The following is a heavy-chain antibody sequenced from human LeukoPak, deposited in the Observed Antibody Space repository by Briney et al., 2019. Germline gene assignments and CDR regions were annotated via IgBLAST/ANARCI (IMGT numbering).Heavy chain of an antibody. CDR3: ARHGAYYYDSSGYPGAFDI. CDR1: GFTFSSYS. D-gene: IGHD3-22*01. CDR2: ISSSSSYI. Sequence: PGGSLRLSCAASGFTFSSYSMNWVRQAPGKGLEWVSSISSSSSYIYYADSVKGRFTISRDNAKNSLYLQMNSLRAEDTAVYYCARHGAYYYDSSGYPGAFDIWGQGTMVTVSS. V-gene: IGHV3-21*01. J-gene: IGHJ3*02.